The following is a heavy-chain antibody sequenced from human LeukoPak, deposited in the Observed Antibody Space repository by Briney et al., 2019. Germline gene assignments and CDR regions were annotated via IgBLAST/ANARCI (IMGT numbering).Heavy chain of an antibody. CDR1: GFTVSSSY. Sequence: GGSLRLSCAASGFTVSSSYMSWVRQAPGKGLEWVSVFYSGGKTYYTDSVKGRFTISRDNSKNTLYLQMNSLRAEDTAVYYCASRDCSGGRCYFAGADPFDYWGQGTLVTVSS. D-gene: IGHD2-15*01. CDR3: ASRDCSGGRCYFAGADPFDY. CDR2: FYSGGKT. J-gene: IGHJ4*02. V-gene: IGHV3-53*01.